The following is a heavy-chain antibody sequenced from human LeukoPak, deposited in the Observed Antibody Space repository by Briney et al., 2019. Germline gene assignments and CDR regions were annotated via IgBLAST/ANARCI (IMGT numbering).Heavy chain of an antibody. CDR3: ARVSEVVAQALDN. D-gene: IGHD3-22*01. V-gene: IGHV1-69*13. Sequence: GASVKVPCKASGGTFSSYGISWVRQAPGQGLEWMGGIIPIFGTANYAQKFQGRVTITADEFTSTAYMELSSLRSEDTAVYYCARVSEVVAQALDNWGQGMLVTVSS. CDR2: IIPIFGTA. J-gene: IGHJ4*02. CDR1: GGTFSSYG.